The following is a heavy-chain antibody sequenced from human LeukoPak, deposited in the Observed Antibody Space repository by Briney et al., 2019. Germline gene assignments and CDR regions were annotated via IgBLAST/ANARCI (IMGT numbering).Heavy chain of an antibody. CDR1: GFSFRGNA. V-gene: IGHV3-33*01. D-gene: IGHD6-6*01. CDR2: IWYDGSNE. CDR3: ARGGMSARPDY. Sequence: GGSLRLSCAASGFSFRGNAMHWVRQAPGKGLEWLAIIWYDGSNEYYADSVKGRFTISRDNSKNTPYLQMNSLRAEDTALYYCARGGMSARPDYWGQGTLVTVSS. J-gene: IGHJ4*02.